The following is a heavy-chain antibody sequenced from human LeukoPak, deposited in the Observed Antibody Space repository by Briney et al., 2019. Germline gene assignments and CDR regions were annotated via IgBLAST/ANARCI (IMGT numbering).Heavy chain of an antibody. D-gene: IGHD6-6*01. CDR3: ARRRSGTSSEFDP. J-gene: IGHJ5*02. CDR1: GVSISSYY. CDR2: IYSSGST. V-gene: IGHV4-59*08. Sequence: KPSQTLSPTCTVAGVSISSYYWSWIRQPPGKGLEWIRYIYSSGSTNYNPSLKSRVTMSVDTSKNQFSLKLSAVTAADTAVYYCARRRSGTSSEFDPWGQGTLVTVSS.